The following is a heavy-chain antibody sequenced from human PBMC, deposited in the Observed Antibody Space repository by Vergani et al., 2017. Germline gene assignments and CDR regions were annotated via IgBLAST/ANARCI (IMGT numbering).Heavy chain of an antibody. CDR3: ARVAGYSGYDLGFDY. Sequence: QVQLVQSGAEVKKPGSSVKVSCKASGGTFSSYTISWVRQAPGQGLEWMGRFIPILGIANYAQKFQGRVTITADKSTSTAYMELSSLRSEDTAVYYCARVAGYSGYDLGFDYWGQGTLVTVSS. CDR2: FIPILGIA. J-gene: IGHJ4*02. V-gene: IGHV1-69*02. CDR1: GGTFSSYT. D-gene: IGHD5-12*01.